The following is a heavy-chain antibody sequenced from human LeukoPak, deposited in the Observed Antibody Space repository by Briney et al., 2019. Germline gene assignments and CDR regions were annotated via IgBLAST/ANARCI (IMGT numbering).Heavy chain of an antibody. V-gene: IGHV3-23*01. CDR3: AKERFAYYYDSSGPSSLFDY. CDR2: ISGSGGST. CDR1: GFTFSSYA. J-gene: IGHJ4*02. Sequence: PGGSLRLSCAASGFTFSSYAMSWVRQAPGKGLEWVSAISGSGGSTYYADSVKGRFTISRDNSKNTLYLQMNSLRAEDTAVYYCAKERFAYYYDSSGPSSLFDYWGQGTLVTVSS. D-gene: IGHD3-22*01.